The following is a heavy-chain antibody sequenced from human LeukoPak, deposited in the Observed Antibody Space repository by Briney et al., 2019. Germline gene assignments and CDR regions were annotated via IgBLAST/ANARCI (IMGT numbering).Heavy chain of an antibody. D-gene: IGHD1-26*01. CDR1: GGAISNYY. CDR2: INYSGSA. J-gene: IGHJ3*02. CDR3: AKEGMGSEATTADGAFDI. V-gene: IGHV4-59*12. Sequence: SETLSLTCNVSGGAISNYYWSWIRQPPGKGLEWIGYINYSGSAFYNPSVKSRVTISVDTSNNQISLKLTSVTAADTAIYFCAKEGMGSEATTADGAFDIWGQGTTVTVSS.